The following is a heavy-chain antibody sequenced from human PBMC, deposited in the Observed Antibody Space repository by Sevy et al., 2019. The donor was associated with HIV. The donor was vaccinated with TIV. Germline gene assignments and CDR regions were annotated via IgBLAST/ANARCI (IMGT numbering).Heavy chain of an antibody. CDR2: ISYDGTYK. D-gene: IGHD3-10*01. J-gene: IGHJ3*02. V-gene: IGHV3-30-3*01. CDR1: GFSFSHYA. CDR3: ARDRGVGAFDI. Sequence: GGSLRLSCAVSGFSFSHYAFHWVRQAPGKGLEWVSLISYDGTYKYYADSVKGRFTISRDNAKNSLYLQMNSLRAEDTAVYYCARDRGVGAFDIWGQGTMVTVSS.